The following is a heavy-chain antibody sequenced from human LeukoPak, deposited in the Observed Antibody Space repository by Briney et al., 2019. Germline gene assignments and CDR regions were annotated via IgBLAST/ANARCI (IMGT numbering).Heavy chain of an antibody. D-gene: IGHD2-2*01. CDR1: GYTFTSYY. V-gene: IGHV1-46*01. Sequence: ASVKVSCKASGYTFTSYYMHWVRQAPGQGLEWMGIINPSGGSTSYAQKFQGRVTMTRDTSTSTVYMELSSLRSEDTAVYYCARADCSSTSCFLFDYWGQGTWSPSPQ. CDR2: INPSGGST. J-gene: IGHJ4*02. CDR3: ARADCSSTSCFLFDY.